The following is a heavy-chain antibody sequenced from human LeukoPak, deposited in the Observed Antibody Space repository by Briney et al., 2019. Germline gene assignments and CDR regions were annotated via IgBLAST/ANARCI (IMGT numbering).Heavy chain of an antibody. Sequence: GGSLRLSCAASGFTFSSYAMHWVRQAPGKGLEWVAVISYDGSNKYYADSVKGRFTISRDNSKNTLYLQMNSLRAEDTAVYYCARDGYCSSTSCSDFDYWGQGTLVTVSS. CDR3: ARDGYCSSTSCSDFDY. J-gene: IGHJ4*02. V-gene: IGHV3-30-3*01. CDR1: GFTFSSYA. CDR2: ISYDGSNK. D-gene: IGHD2-2*03.